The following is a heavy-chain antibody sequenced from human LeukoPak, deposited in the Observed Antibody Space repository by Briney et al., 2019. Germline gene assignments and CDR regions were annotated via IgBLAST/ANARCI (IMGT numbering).Heavy chain of an antibody. Sequence: GSLRLSCAASGFTFDDYGMSWVRQAPGKGLEWVSGINWNGGSTGYADSVKGRFTISRDNAKNSLYLQMNSLRAEDTAVYYCARLYYDSSGYYPSLTYYYYYMDVWGKGTTVTVSS. CDR2: INWNGGST. V-gene: IGHV3-20*04. D-gene: IGHD3-22*01. CDR1: GFTFDDYG. J-gene: IGHJ6*03. CDR3: ARLYYDSSGYYPSLTYYYYYMDV.